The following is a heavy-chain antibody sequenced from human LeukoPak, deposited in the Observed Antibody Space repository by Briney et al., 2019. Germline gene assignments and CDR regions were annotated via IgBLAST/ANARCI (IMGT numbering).Heavy chain of an antibody. CDR2: IKQDESEK. CDR1: GFTFSSYW. Sequence: GGSLRLSCAASGFTFSSYWMSWVRQAPGKGLEWVANIKQDESEKYYVDSVKGRFTVSRDNAINSLYLQMDSLRAEDTALYYCVKDAGTAWGQGTLVTVSS. D-gene: IGHD2-8*02. V-gene: IGHV3-7*01. CDR3: VKDAGTA. J-gene: IGHJ5*02.